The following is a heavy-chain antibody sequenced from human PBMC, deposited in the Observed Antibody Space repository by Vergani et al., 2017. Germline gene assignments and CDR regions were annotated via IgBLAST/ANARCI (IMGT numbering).Heavy chain of an antibody. CDR2: IYYSGST. CDR1: GGSISSYY. D-gene: IGHD6-13*01. J-gene: IGHJ6*02. V-gene: IGHV4-59*08. CDR3: ARRNRIAAAPTGDYYGMDV. Sequence: QVQLQESGPGLVKPSETLSLTCTVSGGSISSYYWSWIRQPPGKGLEWIGYIYYSGSTNYNPSLKSRVTISVDTSKNQFSLKLSSVTAADTAVYYCARRNRIAAAPTGDYYGMDVWGQGTTVTVSS.